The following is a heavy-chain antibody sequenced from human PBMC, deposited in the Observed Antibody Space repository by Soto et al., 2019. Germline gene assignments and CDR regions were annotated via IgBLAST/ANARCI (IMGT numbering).Heavy chain of an antibody. CDR1: GGSFSGYY. V-gene: IGHV4-34*01. CDR3: AREGGYSGLFAY. CDR2: INHSGST. J-gene: IGHJ4*02. D-gene: IGHD5-12*01. Sequence: PSETLSLTCAVYGGSFSGYYWSWIRQPPGKGLEWIGEINHSGSTNYNPSLKSRVTISVDTSKNQFSLKLSSVTAAYTAVYYCAREGGYSGLFAYWGQGTLVTAPQ.